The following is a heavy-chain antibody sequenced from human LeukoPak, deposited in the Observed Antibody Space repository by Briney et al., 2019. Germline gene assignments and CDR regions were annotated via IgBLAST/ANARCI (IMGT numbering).Heavy chain of an antibody. Sequence: GGSLRLSCAASGFTFSSYAMTWVRQAPGKGLEWISAVSYDITRTFYADSVKGRFAISRDNSRNTLFLQMNSLRADDTAVYYCARPGCGGHCCYRMDVWGKGTTVTVCS. V-gene: IGHV3-23*01. J-gene: IGHJ6*04. CDR2: VSYDITRT. D-gene: IGHD2-21*01. CDR1: GFTFSSYA. CDR3: ARPGCGGHCCYRMDV.